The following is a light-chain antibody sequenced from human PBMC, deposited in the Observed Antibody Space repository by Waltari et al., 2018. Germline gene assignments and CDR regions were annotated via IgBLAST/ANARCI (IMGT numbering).Light chain of an antibody. CDR1: SNDVGSYNL. J-gene: IGLJ2*01. CDR3: CSYASGSTII. CDR2: EGS. V-gene: IGLV2-23*01. Sequence: QSALTQPASVSGSPGQSITISCTGTSNDVGSYNLVSWYQRHPGKAPELLISEGSKRPSGVSNRFSGSKSGNTASLTISGLQAEDEADYFCCSYASGSTIIFGGGTKLTVL.